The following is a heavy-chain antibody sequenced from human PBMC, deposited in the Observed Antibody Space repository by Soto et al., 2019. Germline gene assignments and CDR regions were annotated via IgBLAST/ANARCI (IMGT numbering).Heavy chain of an antibody. D-gene: IGHD3-9*01. CDR3: ARHSKYYDILTGFYGMDV. CDR2: IYPGDSDT. CDR1: GYSLTSYW. V-gene: IGHV5-51*01. J-gene: IGHJ6*02. Sequence: GESLKISCKGSGYSLTSYWIGWVRQMPGKGLEWMGIIYPGDSDTRYSPSFQGQVTISADKSISTAYLQWSSLKASDTAMYYCARHSKYYDILTGFYGMDVWGQGTTVTVSS.